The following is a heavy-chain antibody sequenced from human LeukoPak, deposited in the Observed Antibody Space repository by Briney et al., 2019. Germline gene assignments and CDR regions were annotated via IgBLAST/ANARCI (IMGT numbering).Heavy chain of an antibody. J-gene: IGHJ4*02. CDR3: VREGNELLSKNFDY. CDR2: INPHSGGT. V-gene: IGHV1-2*02. Sequence: ASVKLSCKASGFTFTGYYIHWVRQAPGQGLEWMGYINPHSGGTNSPQKFQGRVTMTTDTSISAAYMELSSLISDDTAMYYCVREGNELLSKNFDYWGQGTLVTVSS. D-gene: IGHD2-21*02. CDR1: GFTFTGYY.